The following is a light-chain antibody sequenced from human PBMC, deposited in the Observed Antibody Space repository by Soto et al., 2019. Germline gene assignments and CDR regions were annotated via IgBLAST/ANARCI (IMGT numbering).Light chain of an antibody. J-gene: IGKJ4*01. V-gene: IGKV3-11*01. Sequence: EIGLTQSRATLSLSPGERATLSCRASQSVSSYIAWYQQKPGQAPRLLIYDASNRATGIPARFSGSGSGTDFTLTISRLEPEDFAVYYCQQRSNWPPLTFGGGTKVEIK. CDR1: QSVSSY. CDR3: QQRSNWPPLT. CDR2: DAS.